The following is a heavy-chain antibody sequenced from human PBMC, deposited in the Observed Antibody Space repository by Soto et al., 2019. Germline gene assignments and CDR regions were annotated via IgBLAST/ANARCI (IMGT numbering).Heavy chain of an antibody. D-gene: IGHD3-22*01. Sequence: QLQLQESGSGLVKPSQTLSLTCAVSGGSISSGGYSWSWIRQPPGKGLEWIGYIYHSGSTYYNPSLNGRGTLSVDRSKNQSSLKLSSVTAADTAVYYCARTYYYDSSGYYTEYYFDYWVQGTLVTVSS. CDR1: GGSISSGGYS. J-gene: IGHJ4*02. CDR2: IYHSGST. V-gene: IGHV4-30-2*01. CDR3: ARTYYYDSSGYYTEYYFDY.